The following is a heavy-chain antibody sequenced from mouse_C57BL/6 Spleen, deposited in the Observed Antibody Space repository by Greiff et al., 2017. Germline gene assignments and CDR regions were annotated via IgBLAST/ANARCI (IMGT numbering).Heavy chain of an antibody. D-gene: IGHD3-1*01. CDR3: TRDGTVDYFDY. J-gene: IGHJ2*01. V-gene: IGHV5-9-1*02. Sequence: EVKLMESGEGLVKPGGSLKLSCAASGFTFSSYAMSWVRQTPEKRLEWVAYISSGGDYIYYADTVKGRFTISRDNARNTLYLQMSSLKSEDTAMYYCTRDGTVDYFDYWGQGTTLTVSS. CDR1: GFTFSSYA. CDR2: ISSGGDYI.